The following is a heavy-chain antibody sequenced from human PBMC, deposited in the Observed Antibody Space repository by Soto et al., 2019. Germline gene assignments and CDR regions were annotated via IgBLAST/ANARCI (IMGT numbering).Heavy chain of an antibody. CDR3: ARVEAVAGLYNYHGLDV. CDR2: IVPSFGTT. J-gene: IGHJ6*02. Sequence: QVQLVQSGAEVKKPGSSVKVSCKVSGGTFSNYAIDWVRLAPGHGLEWMGGIVPSFGTTYYTQKFQGRATILADDSTTTAYLEMRSLRSEDTAIYNCARVEAVAGLYNYHGLDVWGQATTVTVSS. D-gene: IGHD6-19*01. CDR1: GGTFSNYA. V-gene: IGHV1-69*12.